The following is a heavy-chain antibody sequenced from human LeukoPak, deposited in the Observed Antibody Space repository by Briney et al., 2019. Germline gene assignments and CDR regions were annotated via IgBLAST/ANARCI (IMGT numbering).Heavy chain of an antibody. J-gene: IGHJ4*02. Sequence: GASVKVPCKVSGYTLTKLSMHWLRQAPGKGFEWIGGFNPEDGETIYAQKFQGRVTMTEDTSTHTAYMELRSLTSDDTAIYYCARDGTSYYESSGYDSWGQGTLVTVTS. CDR3: ARDGTSYYESSGYDS. D-gene: IGHD3-22*01. CDR2: FNPEDGET. CDR1: GYTLTKLS. V-gene: IGHV1-24*01.